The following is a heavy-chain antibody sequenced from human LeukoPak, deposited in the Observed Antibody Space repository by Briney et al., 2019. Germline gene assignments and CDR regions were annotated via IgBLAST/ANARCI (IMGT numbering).Heavy chain of an antibody. CDR3: ARYCSGGNCYSGLVY. J-gene: IGHJ4*02. CDR1: GFTFSTYA. D-gene: IGHD2-15*01. Sequence: GGSLRLSCAASGFTFSTYAMTWVRQAPGRGLEWVSTIRGSGGSTYYADSVKGRFTISRGISKNTVYLQMNNLGAEDTAVYYCARYCSGGNCYSGLVYGGQGTLVAVSS. CDR2: IRGSGGST. V-gene: IGHV3-23*01.